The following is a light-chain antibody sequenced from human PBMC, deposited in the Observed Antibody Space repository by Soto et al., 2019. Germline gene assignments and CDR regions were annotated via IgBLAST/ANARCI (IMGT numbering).Light chain of an antibody. Sequence: QAVVTQSPSASASLGASVKLTCTLSSGHSSYAIEWHQQQPEKGPRYLMKLNSDGSHSKGDGIPDRISGSSSGAERYLIISSLQSEDEADYYCQTWGTGIHVFGTGTKLTVL. CDR1: SGHSSYA. CDR2: LNSDGSH. CDR3: QTWGTGIHV. J-gene: IGLJ1*01. V-gene: IGLV4-69*01.